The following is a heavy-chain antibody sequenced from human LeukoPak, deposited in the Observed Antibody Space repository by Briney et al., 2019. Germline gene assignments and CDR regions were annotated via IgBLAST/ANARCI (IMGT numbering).Heavy chain of an antibody. V-gene: IGHV3-13*01. Sequence: GGSLRLSCAASGFTFSSFDMHWVRQPTGQGLEWVSAIGTASDTYYPGSVEGRFTLFRDNAKNSLYLQMNSLTAGDTAVYYCARGPPRGKYYYMDVWGKGTTVTVSS. CDR3: ARGPPRGKYYYMDV. J-gene: IGHJ6*03. D-gene: IGHD1-1*01. CDR2: IGTASDT. CDR1: GFTFSSFD.